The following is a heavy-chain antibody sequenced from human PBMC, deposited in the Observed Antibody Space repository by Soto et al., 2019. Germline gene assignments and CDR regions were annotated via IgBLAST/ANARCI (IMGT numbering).Heavy chain of an antibody. CDR1: GFTFDTSA. Sequence: GGSLRLSCAASGFTFDTSAMHWVRQAPGKGLEWVAVISYYGSSQFYAGSVKGRFTVSRDNSKNTPHLQVNNLRNDDTAVYYCTRGLLTDYFASWGQGDLVTVSS. V-gene: IGHV3-30-3*01. CDR3: TRGLLTDYFAS. J-gene: IGHJ4*02. CDR2: ISYYGSSQ.